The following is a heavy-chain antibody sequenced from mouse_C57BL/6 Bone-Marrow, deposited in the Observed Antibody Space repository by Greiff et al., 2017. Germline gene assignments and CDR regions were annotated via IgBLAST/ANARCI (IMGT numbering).Heavy chain of an antibody. CDR1: GYTFTDYY. CDR2: INPYNGGT. CDR3: GRAVYDGYCGAWLAY. V-gene: IGHV1-19*01. D-gene: IGHD2-3*01. Sequence: VQLQQSGPVLVKPGASVKMSCKASGYTFTDYYMHWVKQRPGQSLEWIGVINPYNGGTSYNQKFKGKATLTVDKSSSTAYMELNSLTSEDSAVYYGGRAVYDGYCGAWLAYWGQGTLVTVSA. J-gene: IGHJ3*01.